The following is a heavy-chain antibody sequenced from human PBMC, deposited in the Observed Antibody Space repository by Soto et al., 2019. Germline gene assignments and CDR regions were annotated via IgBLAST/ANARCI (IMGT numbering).Heavy chain of an antibody. Sequence: GASVKVSCKASGYTFTSYGFSWVRQAPGQGLEWMGWISTYNGNTNYAQKFQGRVTMTTDTSTSTAYMELRSLRSDDTAVYYCARELSRGYEGSWFDPWGQGTLVTVSS. J-gene: IGHJ5*02. CDR3: ARELSRGYEGSWFDP. V-gene: IGHV1-18*01. CDR1: GYTFTSYG. CDR2: ISTYNGNT. D-gene: IGHD5-12*01.